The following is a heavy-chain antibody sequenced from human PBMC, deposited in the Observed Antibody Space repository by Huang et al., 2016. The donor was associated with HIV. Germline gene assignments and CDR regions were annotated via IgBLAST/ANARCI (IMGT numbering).Heavy chain of an antibody. Sequence: QLQLQESGPGQVKPSETLSLTCTVSGDFISITNSYWGWIRQSPGKGLELVGSVYQSGSTNYNPSLKSRVTLSVDTSRNQFSLRLNSVTAADTAVYYCASQHIGAAATWFWGRGTQVAVSS. D-gene: IGHD6-13*01. CDR3: ASQHIGAAATWF. J-gene: IGHJ4*02. CDR2: VYQSGST. CDR1: GDFISITNSY. V-gene: IGHV4-39*01.